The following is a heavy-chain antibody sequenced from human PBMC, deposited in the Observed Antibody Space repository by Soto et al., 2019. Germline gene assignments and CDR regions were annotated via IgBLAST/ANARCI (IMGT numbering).Heavy chain of an antibody. V-gene: IGHV3-30*18. Sequence: GGSLRLSCAASGFTFSSYGMHWVRQAPGKGLEWVAVISYDGSNKYYADSVKGRFTISRDNSKNTLYLQMNSLRAEDTAVYYCAKAKGTDMVRGVIISDYYFDYWGQGTLVTVSS. CDR2: ISYDGSNK. J-gene: IGHJ4*02. CDR1: GFTFSSYG. D-gene: IGHD3-10*01. CDR3: AKAKGTDMVRGVIISDYYFDY.